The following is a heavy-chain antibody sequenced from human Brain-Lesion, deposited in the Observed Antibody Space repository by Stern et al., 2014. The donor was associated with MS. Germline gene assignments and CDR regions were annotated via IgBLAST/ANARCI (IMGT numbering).Heavy chain of an antibody. J-gene: IGHJ4*02. CDR1: GGSISSSTYY. CDR2: IYYSGFT. V-gene: IGHV4-39*01. CDR3: ARHDSVPRPSQLYSARDRGPGYFDY. Sequence: QMQLVQSGPGLVKPSETLSLTCTVSGGSISSSTYYWAWIRQPPGKGLEWIGNIYYSGFTYYNPSLKSRVTISVDMSKTQFSLKLSSVTAADTAIYYCARHDSVPRPSQLYSARDRGPGYFDYWGQGTLVTVSS. D-gene: IGHD1-26*01.